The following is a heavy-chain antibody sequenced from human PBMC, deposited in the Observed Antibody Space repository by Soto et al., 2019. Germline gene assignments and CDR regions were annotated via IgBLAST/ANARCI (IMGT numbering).Heavy chain of an antibody. CDR1: GYSFAGYW. D-gene: IGHD3-22*01. J-gene: IGHJ4*02. CDR3: ARQIYDSDTGPNFQYYFDS. Sequence: GESLKISCKGSGYSFAGYWITWVRQKPGKGLEWMGRIDPSDSQTYYSPSFRGHVTISVTKSITTVFLQWSSLRASDTAMYYCARQIYDSDTGPNFQYYFDSWGQGTPVTASS. CDR2: IDPSDSQT. V-gene: IGHV5-10-1*01.